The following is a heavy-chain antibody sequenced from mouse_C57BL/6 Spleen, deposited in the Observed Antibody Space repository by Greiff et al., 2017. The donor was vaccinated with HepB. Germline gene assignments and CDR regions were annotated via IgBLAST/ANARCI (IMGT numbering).Heavy chain of an antibody. Sequence: VQLQESGPELVKPGASVKISCKASGYAFSSSWMNWVKQRPGKGLEWIGRIYPGDGDTNYNGKFKGKATLTADKSSSTAYMQLSSLTSEDSAVYFCARSYSKGYAMDYWGHGTSVTVSS. J-gene: IGHJ4*01. CDR3: ARSYSKGYAMDY. V-gene: IGHV1-82*01. D-gene: IGHD2-5*01. CDR1: GYAFSSSW. CDR2: IYPGDGDT.